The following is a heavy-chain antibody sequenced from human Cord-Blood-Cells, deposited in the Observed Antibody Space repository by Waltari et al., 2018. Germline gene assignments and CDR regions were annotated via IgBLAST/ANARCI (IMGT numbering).Heavy chain of an antibody. CDR1: GFTFSNAW. Sequence: GLVKPGGSLRLSCAASGFTFSNAWMSWVRQAPGKGLEWVGRIKSKTDGGTTDYAAPVKGRFTISRDDSKNTLYLQMNSLKTEDTAVYYCTTDQPITIFGVVTPFDYWGQGTLV. J-gene: IGHJ4*02. V-gene: IGHV3-15*01. CDR2: IKSKTDGGTT. D-gene: IGHD3-3*01. CDR3: TTDQPITIFGVVTPFDY.